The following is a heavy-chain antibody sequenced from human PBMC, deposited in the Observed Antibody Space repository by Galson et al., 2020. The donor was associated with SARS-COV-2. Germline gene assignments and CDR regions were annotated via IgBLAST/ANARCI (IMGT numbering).Heavy chain of an antibody. CDR3: ARGGRSTETTD. V-gene: IGHV4-4*07. Sequence: SETLSLTCSVSGDSMNHFYWSWIRQSAGKGLEWIGRMHGSGSPTYNPSLKSRVTMSVDTSKNQFSLTVNSVTGADTAVYYCARGGRSTETTDWGQGTLVTVSS. CDR2: MHGSGSP. J-gene: IGHJ1*01. CDR1: GDSMNHFY. D-gene: IGHD4-17*01.